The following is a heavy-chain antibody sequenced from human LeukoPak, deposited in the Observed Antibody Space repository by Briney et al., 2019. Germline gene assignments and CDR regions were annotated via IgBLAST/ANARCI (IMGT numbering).Heavy chain of an antibody. CDR2: ISGSGGST. CDR1: GYTFSSYA. V-gene: IGHV3-23*01. D-gene: IGHD3-16*02. CDR3: ANSKGGGVIVFIFGY. Sequence: GGSLRLSCAASGYTFSSYAMSWVRQAPGKGLEWVSAISGSGGSTYYADSVKGRFTISRDNSKNTLYLQMNSLRAEDTAVYYCANSKGGGVIVFIFGYWGQGTLVTVSS. J-gene: IGHJ4*02.